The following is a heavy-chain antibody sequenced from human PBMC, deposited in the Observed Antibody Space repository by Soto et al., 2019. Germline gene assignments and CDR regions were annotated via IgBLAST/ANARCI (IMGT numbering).Heavy chain of an antibody. J-gene: IGHJ4*02. Sequence: QLQLQESGSGLVKPSQTLSLTCAVSGGSISSGGYSWSWIRQPPGKGLEWIGYIYHSGSTYYNPALKSRVTISVDRSKNQFSLKLSSVTAADTAVYSCAREVPRGYYFDYWGQGTLVTVSS. V-gene: IGHV4-30-2*01. CDR2: IYHSGST. CDR1: GGSISSGGYS. CDR3: AREVPRGYYFDY.